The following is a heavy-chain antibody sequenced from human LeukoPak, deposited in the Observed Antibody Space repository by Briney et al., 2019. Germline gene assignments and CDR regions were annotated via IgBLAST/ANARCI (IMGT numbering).Heavy chain of an antibody. CDR2: ISRSNIYK. Sequence: GGSLRLSCAASGFTFSSYTMNWVRLAPGKGLEWVSSISRSNIYKYYADSVKGRFTISRDNAKNSLYLQMNSLRAEDTAVYYCGRAGPVTKDHFMDVWGKGTTVTVSS. D-gene: IGHD2-2*01. J-gene: IGHJ6*03. V-gene: IGHV3-21*01. CDR3: GRAGPVTKDHFMDV. CDR1: GFTFSSYT.